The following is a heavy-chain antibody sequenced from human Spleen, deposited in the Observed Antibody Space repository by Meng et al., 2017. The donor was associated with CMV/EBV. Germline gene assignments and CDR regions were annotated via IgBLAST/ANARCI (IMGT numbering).Heavy chain of an antibody. CDR1: GGTFSSYA. CDR3: SRDHWVSGSSGYYYFDY. D-gene: IGHD3-22*01. J-gene: IGHJ4*02. CDR2: IITILSIA. V-gene: IGHV1-69*10. Sequence: SVKVSCQASGGTFSSYAISWVRQAPGQGREWMGGIITILSIANYAQKVQGRATITADKSTSTDYMELNSLRSEDTAVYYCSRDHWVSGSSGYYYFDYWGQGTLVTVSS.